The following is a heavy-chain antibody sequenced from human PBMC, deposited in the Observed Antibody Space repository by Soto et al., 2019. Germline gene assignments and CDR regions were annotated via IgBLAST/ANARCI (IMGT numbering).Heavy chain of an antibody. V-gene: IGHV1-46*01. CDR2: INPSGGST. CDR1: GSTFTNYF. CDR3: ARLDSSPAGGDFDY. D-gene: IGHD6-13*01. Sequence: ASVKVSCKTSGSTFTNYFVHWVRQAPGQGLEWMGRINPSGGSTSYAQKFQDRVTMTRDTATSTVYMELSSLRSEDTAVYYCARLDSSPAGGDFDYWGQGTLVTVSS. J-gene: IGHJ4*02.